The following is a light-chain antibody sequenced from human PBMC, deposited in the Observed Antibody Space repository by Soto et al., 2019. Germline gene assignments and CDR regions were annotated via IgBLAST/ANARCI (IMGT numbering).Light chain of an antibody. J-gene: IGKJ4*01. V-gene: IGKV1-12*01. Sequence: DIQMTQSPSSVSASVGDRVTITCRASQGVSSRLAWYQQKPGNAPKLLIYAASSLQSGVPSRFSGSASGTDFTLTITRLQPEDFATYYCQQANSFPLTFGGGTKVEIK. CDR1: QGVSSR. CDR3: QQANSFPLT. CDR2: AAS.